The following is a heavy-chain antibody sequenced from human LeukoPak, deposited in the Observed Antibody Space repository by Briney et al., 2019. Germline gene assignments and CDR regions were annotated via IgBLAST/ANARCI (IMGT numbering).Heavy chain of an antibody. Sequence: KPSETLSLTCTVSGGSISSGGYYWSWIRQHPWKGLEWIGYIYYSGSTYYNPSLKSRVTISVDTSKNQFYLKLSSVTAADTAVYYCARGIAAAGTGWFDPWGQGTLVTVSS. CDR1: GGSISSGGYY. J-gene: IGHJ5*02. V-gene: IGHV4-31*03. CDR2: IYYSGST. CDR3: ARGIAAAGTGWFDP. D-gene: IGHD6-13*01.